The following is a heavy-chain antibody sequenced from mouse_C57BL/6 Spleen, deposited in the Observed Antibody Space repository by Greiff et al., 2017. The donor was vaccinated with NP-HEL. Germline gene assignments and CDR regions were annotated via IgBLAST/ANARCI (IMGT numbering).Heavy chain of an antibody. J-gene: IGHJ4*01. Sequence: QVQLQQPGAELVKPGASVKMSCKASGYTFTSYWITWVKQRPGQGLEWIGDIYPGSGSTNYNEKFKSKATLTVDTSSSTAYMQLSSLTSEDSAVYYCARDGYDAFAMDYWGQGTSVTVSS. D-gene: IGHD2-2*01. CDR3: ARDGYDAFAMDY. CDR1: GYTFTSYW. CDR2: IYPGSGST. V-gene: IGHV1-55*01.